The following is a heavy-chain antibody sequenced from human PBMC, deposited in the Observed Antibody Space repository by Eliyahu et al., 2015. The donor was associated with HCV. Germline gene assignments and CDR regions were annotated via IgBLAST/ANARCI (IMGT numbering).Heavy chain of an antibody. CDR3: VKGEGYSFDY. CDR1: GFTFTNYG. Sequence: EVQLVESGGGLVQSGGSLRLSCSASGFTFTNYGLHWFRQAPGKGLEYVSGISPNGGSTYYADSVKARFTISRDNSKNTLYLQMSSLRPGDTAVYYCVKGEGYSFDYWGQGTLVTVSS. V-gene: IGHV3-64D*06. J-gene: IGHJ4*02. D-gene: IGHD5-18*01. CDR2: ISPNGGST.